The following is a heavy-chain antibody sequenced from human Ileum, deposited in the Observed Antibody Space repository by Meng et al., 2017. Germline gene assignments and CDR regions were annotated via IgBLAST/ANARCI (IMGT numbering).Heavy chain of an antibody. V-gene: IGHV1-18*01. CDR3: AREGAYNGGDY. Sequence: QVQPGQSGAEVKKPGASGKVSCKASGYTFTTYGISWVRQAPGQGLEWMGWMNTDKGNTNYAQKFQGRVTMTRDTSTSTAYMELRSLRSDDTAVYYCAREGAYNGGDYWGQGTLVTVSS. D-gene: IGHD1-1*01. CDR2: MNTDKGNT. CDR1: GYTFTTYG. J-gene: IGHJ4*02.